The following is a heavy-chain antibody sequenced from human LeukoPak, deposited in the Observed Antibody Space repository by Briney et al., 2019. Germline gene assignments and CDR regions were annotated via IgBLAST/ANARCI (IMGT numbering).Heavy chain of an antibody. D-gene: IGHD3-10*01. CDR2: ISSSSSYI. CDR3: ARDTETDEIVNGEFDY. CDR1: GFTFSSYS. Sequence: PGGSLRLSCAASGFTFSSYSMNWVRQAPGKGLEWVSSISSSSSYIYYADSVKGRFTISRDNAKNSLYLQMNSLRAEDTAVYYCARDTETDEIVNGEFDYWGQGTLVTVSS. J-gene: IGHJ4*02. V-gene: IGHV3-21*01.